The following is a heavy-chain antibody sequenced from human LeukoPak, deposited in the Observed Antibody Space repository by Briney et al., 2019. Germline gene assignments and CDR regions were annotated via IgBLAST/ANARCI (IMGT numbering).Heavy chain of an antibody. CDR3: ARTSMVRGVIRDFDY. D-gene: IGHD3-10*01. J-gene: IGHJ4*02. CDR1: GYSFISYW. Sequence: GESLKISCKGSGYSFISYWIGWVRQMPGKGLEWMGIIYPGDSDTRYSPSFQGQVTISADKSISTAYLQWSSLKASDTAMYYCARTSMVRGVIRDFDYWGQGTLVTVSS. CDR2: IYPGDSDT. V-gene: IGHV5-51*01.